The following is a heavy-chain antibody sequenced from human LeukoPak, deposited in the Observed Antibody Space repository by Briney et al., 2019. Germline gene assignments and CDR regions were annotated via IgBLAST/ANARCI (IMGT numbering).Heavy chain of an antibody. D-gene: IGHD3-3*01. CDR1: GFTFDDYG. CDR2: IKHDGSEK. CDR3: ATDRGWRTSGYYLYYFEY. Sequence: PGGSLRLSCAASGFTFDDYGMHWVRQPPGKGLEWVASIKHDGSEKYYVDSVRGRFTISRDNTMNSLYLQMSSLRAEDTAVYYCATDRGWRTSGYYLYYFEYWGQGTLVTYSS. V-gene: IGHV3-7*01. J-gene: IGHJ4*02.